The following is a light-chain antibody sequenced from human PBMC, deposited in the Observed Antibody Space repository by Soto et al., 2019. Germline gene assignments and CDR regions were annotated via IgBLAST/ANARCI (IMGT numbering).Light chain of an antibody. Sequence: DIQMTQSPYTLSASVGDRVTITCRASQKISSWLAWYQQKPGKAPKLLIYDASSLESGVSSRFSGSGAGTDFTLSIRILQSDDFATYFCQLYNSYSRYTFGQGNKLEIK. CDR1: QKISSW. CDR2: DAS. V-gene: IGKV1-5*01. CDR3: QLYNSYSRYT. J-gene: IGKJ2*01.